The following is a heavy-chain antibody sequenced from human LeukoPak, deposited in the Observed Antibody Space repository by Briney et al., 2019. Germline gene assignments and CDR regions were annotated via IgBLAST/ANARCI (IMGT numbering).Heavy chain of an antibody. CDR2: ISWDGGST. CDR3: AKGYYYYMDV. Sequence: GGSLRLSCAASGFTFDDYAMHWVRQAPGKGLEWVSLISWDGGSTYYADSVKGRFTISRDNSKNSLYLQMNSLRAEDAALYYCAKGYYYYMDVWGKGTTVTVSS. J-gene: IGHJ6*03. V-gene: IGHV3-43D*03. CDR1: GFTFDDYA.